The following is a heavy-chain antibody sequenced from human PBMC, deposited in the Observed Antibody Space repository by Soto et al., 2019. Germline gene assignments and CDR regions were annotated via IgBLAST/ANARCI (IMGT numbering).Heavy chain of an antibody. V-gene: IGHV4-34*01. Sequence: QVQLQQWGAGLLKPSETLSLTCAVFGGSVNSGNYYWSWIRQPPGKGLEWIGEMSHSGGTHFNPSLKGRVTISVDTSKNRFSLKMSSVTAADTALYYCARVERGTATTVVDAFDIWGPGTMVTVSS. CDR3: ARVERGTATTVVDAFDI. J-gene: IGHJ3*02. CDR2: MSHSGGT. D-gene: IGHD1-1*01. CDR1: GGSVNSGNYY.